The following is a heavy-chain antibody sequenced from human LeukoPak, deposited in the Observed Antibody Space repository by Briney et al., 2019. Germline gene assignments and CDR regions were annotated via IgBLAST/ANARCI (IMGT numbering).Heavy chain of an antibody. J-gene: IGHJ5*02. D-gene: IGHD2-15*01. CDR3: ARASDCSGGSCYSPGGYWFDP. Sequence: SETLSLTCTVSGGSISSSSYYWGWIRQPPGKGLEWIGRIYYSGSTYYNPSLKSRVTISVDTSKNQFSLKLSSVTAADTAVYYCARASDCSGGSCYSPGGYWFDPWGQGTLVTVSS. V-gene: IGHV4-39*07. CDR1: GGSISSSSYY. CDR2: IYYSGST.